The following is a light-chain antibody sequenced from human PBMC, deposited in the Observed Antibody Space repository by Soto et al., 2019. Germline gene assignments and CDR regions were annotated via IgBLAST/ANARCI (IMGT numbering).Light chain of an antibody. CDR1: QSVSSY. CDR2: DAS. CDR3: QQRSNWPPVT. Sequence: EIVLTQSPATLSLSPGERATLSCRASQSVSSYLAWYQQKPGQAPRLLIYDASNRATGIPARFSGSGSGTAFTLTISSLEPEDFAVYYCQQRSNWPPVTVGPGTKVDI. V-gene: IGKV3-11*01. J-gene: IGKJ3*01.